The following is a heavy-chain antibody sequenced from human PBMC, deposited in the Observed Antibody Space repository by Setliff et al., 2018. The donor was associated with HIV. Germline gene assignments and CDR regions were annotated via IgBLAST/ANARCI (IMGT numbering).Heavy chain of an antibody. J-gene: IGHJ6*02. CDR2: ISSSSSYT. CDR3: TRKHRPGVGMDL. Sequence: PGGSLRLSCAASGFTFSDYYVSWIRQAPGKGLEWVSYISSSSSYTNYADSVKGRFTISRDNAKNSLYMQMNSLRVEDTAVYFCTRKHRPGVGMDLWGQGTTVTVSS. V-gene: IGHV3-11*06. CDR1: GFTFSDYY.